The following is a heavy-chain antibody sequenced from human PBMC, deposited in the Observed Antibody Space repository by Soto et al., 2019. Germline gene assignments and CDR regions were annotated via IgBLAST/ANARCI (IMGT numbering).Heavy chain of an antibody. D-gene: IGHD1-1*01. CDR2: ISGTGYNT. V-gene: IGHV3-23*01. CDR1: GFTFTGYS. J-gene: IGHJ4*02. Sequence: VQVLESGGDLVQPGGSRRLSCEASGFTFTGYSMSWVRQAPGKGLEWVSGISGTGYNTYYADTVQGRFTISRDNSKNTLYLQMDSLRAEDTALYYCARSLGDHWDEYYFDYWGQGTLVTVSS. CDR3: ARSLGDHWDEYYFDY.